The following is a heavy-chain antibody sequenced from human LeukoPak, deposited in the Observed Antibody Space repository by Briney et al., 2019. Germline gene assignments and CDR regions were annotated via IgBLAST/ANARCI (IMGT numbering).Heavy chain of an antibody. CDR1: GFTFSSSD. Sequence: PGRSLSLSCAASGFTFSSSDMHWVRQAPGKGLEGGTVISNDESNKYYADSVKGRFTISRDNSKNMLYLEMNSLRIEDTAVYYCAKVGSGNDYYWGLGTLVTVSS. CDR3: AKVGSGNDYY. D-gene: IGHD5-12*01. CDR2: ISNDESNK. V-gene: IGHV3-30*18. J-gene: IGHJ4*02.